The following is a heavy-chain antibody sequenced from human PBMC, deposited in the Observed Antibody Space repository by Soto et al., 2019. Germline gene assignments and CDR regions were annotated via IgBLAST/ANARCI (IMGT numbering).Heavy chain of an antibody. D-gene: IGHD2-15*01. V-gene: IGHV3-30*18. CDR2: ISYDGSQK. J-gene: IGHJ3*02. Sequence: QVQLVESGGGVVQPGRSLRLSCAASGFTFSHYGMNWVRQAPGKGLEWVALISYDGSQKHYEDAVKGRFTISRDNSDKTLELKISSMTTEDTAVYYCAKGSVLGYCTGGSCYGDACDIWGQGTMVTVSS. CDR1: GFTFSHYG. CDR3: AKGSVLGYCTGGSCYGDACDI.